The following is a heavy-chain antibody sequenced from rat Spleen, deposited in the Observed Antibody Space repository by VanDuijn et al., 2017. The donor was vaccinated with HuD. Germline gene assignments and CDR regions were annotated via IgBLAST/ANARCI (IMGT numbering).Heavy chain of an antibody. CDR3: TRQVIRGTEH. D-gene: IGHD4-3*01. CDR2: IQSGGNT. Sequence: QVQLKESGPSLVQPSQTLSLTCTVSGFSLTDYSVHWVRQSPGKGLEWMGRIQSGGNTDYNSALRSRLSISRETSKSQVFLEMNSLQAEDTAIYFCTRQVIRGTEHWGQGVMVTVSS. J-gene: IGHJ2*01. CDR1: GFSLTDYS. V-gene: IGHV2-19*01.